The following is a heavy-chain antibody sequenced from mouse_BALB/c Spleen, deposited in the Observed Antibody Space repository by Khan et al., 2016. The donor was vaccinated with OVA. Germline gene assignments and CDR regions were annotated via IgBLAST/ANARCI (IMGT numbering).Heavy chain of an antibody. CDR3: ARPAYDGYYDY. D-gene: IGHD2-3*01. V-gene: IGHV1S137*01. Sequence: QVQLQQSGPELVRPGVSVKISCKGSGYTFTDYAMYWVKQSRSKSLEWIGLISIYSGSTNYNQTFKGKAKMTVDKSSSTAYMELARLTYEDSAIYYCARPAYDGYYDYWGQGTTLTVSS. CDR2: ISIYSGST. CDR1: GYTFTDYA. J-gene: IGHJ2*01.